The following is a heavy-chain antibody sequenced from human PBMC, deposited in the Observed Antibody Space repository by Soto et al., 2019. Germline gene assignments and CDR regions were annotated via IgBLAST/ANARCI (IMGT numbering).Heavy chain of an antibody. Sequence: EVQLLESGGGLVQPGGSLRLSCAASGFTFSSYAMSWVRQAPGKGLEWVSAISGSGGSTYYADSVKGRFTISRDNSNNPLYLQMNSLRAEDTAVYYCAIRPVTIFGVVKVWDAFDIWGQGTMVTVSS. D-gene: IGHD3-3*01. CDR3: AIRPVTIFGVVKVWDAFDI. CDR1: GFTFSSYA. J-gene: IGHJ3*02. CDR2: ISGSGGST. V-gene: IGHV3-23*01.